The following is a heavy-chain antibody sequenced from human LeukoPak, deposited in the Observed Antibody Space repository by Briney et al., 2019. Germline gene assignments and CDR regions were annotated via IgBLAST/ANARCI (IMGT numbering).Heavy chain of an antibody. J-gene: IGHJ4*02. D-gene: IGHD3-10*01. Sequence: SETLSLTCTVSGGSIYNHYWSWIRQHPGKGLESIGYIYYSGSTIYNPSLKSRVTISVDTSKNQFSLKLTSVTAADTAVYYCARLPSGTLNPPFDYWGQGSLVTVSS. CDR1: GGSIYNHY. CDR2: IYYSGST. CDR3: ARLPSGTLNPPFDY. V-gene: IGHV4-59*08.